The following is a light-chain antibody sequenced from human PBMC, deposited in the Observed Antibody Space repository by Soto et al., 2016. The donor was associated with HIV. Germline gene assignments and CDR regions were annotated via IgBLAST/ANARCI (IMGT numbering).Light chain of an antibody. J-gene: IGKJ1*01. CDR3: VQGTHWPWT. CDR1: QSLVDSDGNTN. Sequence: VMTQSPLSLPVTLGQPASISCRSSQSLVDSDGNTNLSWFQQRPGQSPRRLIYRVSNWDSGVSDRFSGSGSGTDFTLKISKVEAEDVGFYYCVQGTHWPWTFGQGTKVEIK. V-gene: IGKV2D-30*01. CDR2: RVS.